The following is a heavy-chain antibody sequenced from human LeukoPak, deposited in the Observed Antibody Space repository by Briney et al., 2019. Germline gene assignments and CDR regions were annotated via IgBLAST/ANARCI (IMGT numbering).Heavy chain of an antibody. V-gene: IGHV1-18*01. CDR3: ARDRGSSWYPYYYYYYMDV. D-gene: IGHD6-13*01. CDR2: ISAYNGNT. CDR1: GGTFSSYA. J-gene: IGHJ6*03. Sequence: GSSVKVSCKASGGTFSSYAISWVRQAPGQGLEWMGWISAYNGNTNYAQKLQGRVTMTTDTSTSTAYMELRSLRSDDTAVYYCARDRGSSWYPYYYYYYMDVWGKGTTVTISS.